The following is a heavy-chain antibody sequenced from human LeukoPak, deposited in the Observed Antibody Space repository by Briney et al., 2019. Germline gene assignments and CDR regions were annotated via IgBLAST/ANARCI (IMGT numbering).Heavy chain of an antibody. V-gene: IGHV4-39*01. Sequence: PSETLSLTCTVSGDSLSSNDCYWTWIRQPPGKGLEWIGRICYSGSTNYNPSLMSPATISVASSKNQFSLKLTSVTAADTAVYYCATRIGGLAYGYWGQGTLVTVSS. D-gene: IGHD3-10*01. CDR2: ICYSGST. CDR3: ATRIGGLAYGY. J-gene: IGHJ4*02. CDR1: GDSLSSNDCY.